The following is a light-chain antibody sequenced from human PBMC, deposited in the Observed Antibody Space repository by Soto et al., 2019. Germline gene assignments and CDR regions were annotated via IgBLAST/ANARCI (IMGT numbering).Light chain of an antibody. Sequence: DIPMTQSPSTLSASVGDRVTITCRASQSISSWLAWYQQKPGKAPKLLIYDASSLESGVSSRFSGSGSGTEFTLTISSLQPDDFATYYCQQYNTYPMYTFGQGTKLEI. CDR2: DAS. V-gene: IGKV1-5*01. J-gene: IGKJ2*01. CDR1: QSISSW. CDR3: QQYNTYPMYT.